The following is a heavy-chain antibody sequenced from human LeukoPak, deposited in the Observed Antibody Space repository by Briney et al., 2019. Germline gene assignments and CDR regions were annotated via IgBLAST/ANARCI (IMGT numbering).Heavy chain of an antibody. J-gene: IGHJ4*02. Sequence: PGGSLRLSCAASGFTFSSYGMHWVRQAPGKGLEWVAVIWYDGSNKYYADSVKGRFTISRDNSKNTLYLQMNSLRAEDTAVYYCARDDNYYGWGSYYRSVEYWGQGTLVTVSS. CDR3: ARDDNYYGWGSYYRSVEY. D-gene: IGHD3-10*01. CDR1: GFTFSSYG. V-gene: IGHV3-33*01. CDR2: IWYDGSNK.